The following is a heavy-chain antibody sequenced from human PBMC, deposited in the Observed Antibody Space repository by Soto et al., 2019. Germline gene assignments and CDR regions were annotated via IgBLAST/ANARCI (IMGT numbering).Heavy chain of an antibody. Sequence: SQTRCVTWSCSAGFLSSDRWRLIRQPPGKGLEWIGYIYYSGSTNYNPSLKSQVTISVDTSKNQFSLKLSSVTAADTAVYYCARRYGGNLDYWGQGTLVTVS. V-gene: IGHV4-59*08. CDR1: AGFLSSDR. J-gene: IGHJ4*02. CDR2: IYYSGST. D-gene: IGHD1-26*01. CDR3: ARRYGGNLDY.